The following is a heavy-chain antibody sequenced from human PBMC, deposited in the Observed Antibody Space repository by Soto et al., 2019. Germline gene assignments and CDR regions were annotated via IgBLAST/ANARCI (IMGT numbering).Heavy chain of an antibody. J-gene: IGHJ5*02. CDR2: IYHRGST. D-gene: IGHD3-22*01. V-gene: IGHV4-30-2*01. CDR3: ARANRPITMTYLNWFDP. Sequence: PSEALSLTYYHSGSPIRNRPYAWRWIRQPPGQGLEWVGYIYHRGSTYYNPSLKSRVTISVDRSKNKKYMNQNSETAADTAVYYCARANRPITMTYLNWFDPWGQG. CDR1: GSPIRNRPYA.